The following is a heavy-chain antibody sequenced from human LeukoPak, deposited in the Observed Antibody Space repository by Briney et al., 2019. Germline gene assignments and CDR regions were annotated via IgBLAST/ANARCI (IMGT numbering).Heavy chain of an antibody. CDR2: ISGRSDST. J-gene: IGHJ3*02. D-gene: IGHD3-22*01. CDR3: AKASGYYYDSSGYYLGAFDI. CDR1: GFTFSNYG. Sequence: GGSLRLSCAASGFTFSNYGMNWVRQAPGKGLEWVSTISGRSDSTYYADSVKGRFTISRDNSKDTLYLQLNYLRAEDTAVYYCAKASGYYYDSSGYYLGAFDIWGPGTMVTVSS. V-gene: IGHV3-23*01.